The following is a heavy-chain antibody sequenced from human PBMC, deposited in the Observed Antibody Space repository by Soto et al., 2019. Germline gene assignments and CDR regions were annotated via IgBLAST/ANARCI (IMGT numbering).Heavy chain of an antibody. V-gene: IGHV3-23*01. CDR3: VTEIAVASLVDTLDI. D-gene: IGHD6-19*01. CDR1: GFSFSIYA. Sequence: PGGSLRVSWAASGFSFSIYAMNWVRQAPGKGLEWVSGLSGSGGSTYYADSVKGRFTISRDNSKNTLYLQMNSLRAEDSAVYFCVTEIAVASLVDTLDIWGQGTMVTVSS. CDR2: LSGSGGST. J-gene: IGHJ3*02.